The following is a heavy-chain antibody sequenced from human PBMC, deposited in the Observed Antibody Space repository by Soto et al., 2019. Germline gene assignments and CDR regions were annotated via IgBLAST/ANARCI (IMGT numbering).Heavy chain of an antibody. V-gene: IGHV3-33*01. CDR3: ARGKARNPFDP. Sequence: QVHLVESGGGVVQPGRSMRLSCAASGFTFSSYGMHWVRQAPGKGLEWVAVIWYDGSNKYYADSVKGRFTISRDNSKNTLYLQMNSLRAEDTAVYYCARGKARNPFDPWGQGSLVTVSS. CDR2: IWYDGSNK. J-gene: IGHJ5*02. CDR1: GFTFSSYG.